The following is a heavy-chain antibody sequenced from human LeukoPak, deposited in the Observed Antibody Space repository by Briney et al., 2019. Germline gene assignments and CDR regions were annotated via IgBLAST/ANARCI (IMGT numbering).Heavy chain of an antibody. CDR2: IYYSGST. Sequence: PSETLSLTCTVSGGSMSGYYWSWIRQPPGKGLEWIGYIYYSGSTNYNPSLKSRVTISVDTSKNQFSLKVSSVTAADTAVYYCASLYASGSLYRGTPFDYWGKGTLVTVSS. CDR1: GGSMSGYY. V-gene: IGHV4-59*01. CDR3: ASLYASGSLYRGTPFDY. J-gene: IGHJ4*02. D-gene: IGHD3-10*01.